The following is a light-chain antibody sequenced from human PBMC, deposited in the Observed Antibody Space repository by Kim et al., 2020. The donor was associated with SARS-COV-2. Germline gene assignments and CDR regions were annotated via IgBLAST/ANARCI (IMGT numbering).Light chain of an antibody. CDR3: LQHESRPWT. J-gene: IGKJ1*01. CDR1: QGIRTD. CDR2: AAS. V-gene: IGKV1-17*01. Sequence: ASVGDRVIITCRASQGIRTDLAWYQHKPGKAPRRLIYAASLLQTGVPARFSGSGLGTEFTLTISSLQPEDFATYYCLQHESRPWTFGQGTKVDIK.